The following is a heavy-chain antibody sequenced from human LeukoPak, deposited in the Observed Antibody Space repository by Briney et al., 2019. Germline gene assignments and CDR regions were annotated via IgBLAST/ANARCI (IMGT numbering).Heavy chain of an antibody. D-gene: IGHD1-7*01. CDR1: GGSISSSSYY. CDR3: ARHQTGTTDY. Sequence: KSSETLSLTCTVSGGSISSSSYYWGWIRQPPGKGLEWIATIYYSGSTYYSPSLKSRVTISVDTSKNQFSLKLSSVTAADTAVYYCARHQTGTTDYWGQGTLVTVSS. CDR2: IYYSGST. J-gene: IGHJ4*02. V-gene: IGHV4-39*01.